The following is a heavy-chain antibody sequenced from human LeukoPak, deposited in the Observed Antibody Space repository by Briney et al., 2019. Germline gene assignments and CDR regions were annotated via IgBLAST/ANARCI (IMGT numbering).Heavy chain of an antibody. CDR3: ATWRDKAAVS. CDR2: ISSSGGGT. V-gene: IGHV3-23*01. CDR1: GFTFSSYA. J-gene: IGHJ5*02. D-gene: IGHD6-13*01. Sequence: GGFLRLSCAASGFTFSSYAMSWVRQAPGKGLEWVSAISSSGGGTYHADSVKGRFTISRDNSKNTLYLQMNSLRGEDTAVYYCATWRDKAAVSWGQGTLVTVSS.